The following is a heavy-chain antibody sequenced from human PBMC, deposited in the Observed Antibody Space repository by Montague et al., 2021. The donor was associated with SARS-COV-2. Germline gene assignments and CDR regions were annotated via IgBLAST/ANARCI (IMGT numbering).Heavy chain of an antibody. CDR1: GGSISSYY. CDR3: ARDHMTIRFMVYYYGMDV. V-gene: IGHV4-4*07. J-gene: IGHJ6*02. CDR2: IYPSGST. Sequence: SETLSLTCTVSGGSISSYYWSWIRQPAGKGLEWIGRIYPSGSTKYNPSLKSRVTMSVDTSKNQFSLKLSSVTAADTAVYYCARDHMTIRFMVYYYGMDVGGQRTTDTVS. D-gene: IGHD4/OR15-4a*01.